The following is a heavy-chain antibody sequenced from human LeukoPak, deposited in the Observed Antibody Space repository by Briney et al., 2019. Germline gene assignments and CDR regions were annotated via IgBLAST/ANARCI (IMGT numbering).Heavy chain of an antibody. Sequence: SETLSLTCTVSGGSISGYYWTWIRQLPGKGLEWMGYIYNSGITNYNPSLKGRVTVSVETSKNQFSLRLTSVTAADTAVYYCARSVPSLDYLFDSWGHGTLVTVSS. CDR3: ARSVPSLDYLFDS. D-gene: IGHD4-11*01. CDR1: GGSISGYY. J-gene: IGHJ5*01. CDR2: IYNSGIT. V-gene: IGHV4-59*08.